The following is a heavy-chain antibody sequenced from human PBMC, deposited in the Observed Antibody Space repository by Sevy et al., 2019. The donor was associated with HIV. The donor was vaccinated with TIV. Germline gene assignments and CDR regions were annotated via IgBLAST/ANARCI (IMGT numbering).Heavy chain of an antibody. CDR1: GFTFSSYA. J-gene: IGHJ6*03. V-gene: IGHV3-23*01. CDR2: IGGSGGTT. Sequence: EGSLRLSCAASGFTFSSYAMSWVRQAPGKGLEWVSSIGGSGGTTYYADSVKGRFTVSRDNSKNTLYLQINSLRVEDTAVYYCAKNPGVGSYYYMDVWGKGTTVTVSS. CDR3: AKNPGVGSYYYMDV. D-gene: IGHD1-26*01.